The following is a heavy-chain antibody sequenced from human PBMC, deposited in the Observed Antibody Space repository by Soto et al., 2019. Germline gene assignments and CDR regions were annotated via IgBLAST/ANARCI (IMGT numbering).Heavy chain of an antibody. V-gene: IGHV1-69*01. CDR3: AVKYCSGGSCYAYYYGMDV. Sequence: QVQLVQSGAEVKKPGSSVKVSCKASGDTFSSYAISWVRQAPGQGLEWMGGIIPIFGTANYAQKFQGRVTITADESTSTAYMELSSLRSEDTAVYYCAVKYCSGGSCYAYYYGMDVWGQGTTVTVSS. CDR1: GDTFSSYA. D-gene: IGHD2-15*01. CDR2: IIPIFGTA. J-gene: IGHJ6*02.